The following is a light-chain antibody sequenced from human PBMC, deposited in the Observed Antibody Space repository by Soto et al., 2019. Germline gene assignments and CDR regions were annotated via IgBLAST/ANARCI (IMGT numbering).Light chain of an antibody. V-gene: IGKV2-30*01. CDR1: QSLAYSDGNTY. CDR3: MQGTQWPPYT. Sequence: DVVMTQSPLSLPVTLGQPASISCRSSQSLAYSDGNTYLNWFQQRPGQSPRRLIYKVSNRDSGGPDRFSGSGSGADFTLKISRVEAEEVVVYYCMQGTQWPPYTFGQGTKLEIK. J-gene: IGKJ2*01. CDR2: KVS.